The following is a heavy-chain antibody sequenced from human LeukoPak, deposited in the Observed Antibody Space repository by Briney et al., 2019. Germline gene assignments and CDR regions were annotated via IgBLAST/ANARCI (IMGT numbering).Heavy chain of an antibody. CDR3: ARDVAGCSGGSCLNWFDP. CDR2: IYYSGST. Sequence: TLSLTCTVSGGSVSSGSYYWSWIRQPPGKGLEWIGYIYYSGSTNYNPSLKSRVTISVDTSKNQFSLKLSSVTAADTAVYYCARDVAGCSGGSCLNWFDPWGQGTLVTVSS. J-gene: IGHJ5*02. CDR1: GGSVSSGSYY. D-gene: IGHD2-15*01. V-gene: IGHV4-61*01.